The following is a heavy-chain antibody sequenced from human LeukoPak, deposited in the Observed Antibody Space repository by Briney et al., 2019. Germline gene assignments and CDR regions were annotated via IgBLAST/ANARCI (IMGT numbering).Heavy chain of an antibody. D-gene: IGHD3-22*01. J-gene: IGHJ3*02. Sequence: GGSLRPSCAASGFTFSDYYMSWIRQAPGKGLEWVSYISSSGSTIYYADSVKGRFTISRDNAKNSLYLQMNSLRAEDTAVYYCARDRAVYYDSSGYYQVAFDIWGQGTMVTVSS. CDR3: ARDRAVYYDSSGYYQVAFDI. CDR2: ISSSGSTI. V-gene: IGHV3-11*04. CDR1: GFTFSDYY.